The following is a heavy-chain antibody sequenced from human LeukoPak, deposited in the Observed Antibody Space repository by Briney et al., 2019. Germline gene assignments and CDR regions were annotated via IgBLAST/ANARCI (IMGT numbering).Heavy chain of an antibody. CDR2: IKQDGIEK. Sequence: QSGGSLRLSCAASGFTFSTYWMSWVRQAPGKGLEWVANIKQDGIEKYYVDSVKGRFTISRDNAKNSLYLQMNSLRAEDTAVYYCARMLRLGELSLKGFDYWGQGTLVTVSS. D-gene: IGHD3-16*02. CDR3: ARMLRLGELSLKGFDY. J-gene: IGHJ4*02. V-gene: IGHV3-7*01. CDR1: GFTFSTYW.